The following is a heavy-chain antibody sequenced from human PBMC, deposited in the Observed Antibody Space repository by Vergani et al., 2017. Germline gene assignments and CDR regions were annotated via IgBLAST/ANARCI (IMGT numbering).Heavy chain of an antibody. CDR3: ARVEGELSPHAFDI. D-gene: IGHD3-16*02. CDR1: GFTFSSYA. Sequence: EVQLLESGGGLVQPGGSLRLSCAASGFTFSSYAMSWVRQAPGKGLEWVSYISSSSSYTNYADSVKGRFTISRDNAKNSLYLQMNSLSAEDTAVYYCARVEGELSPHAFDIWGQGTMVTVSS. CDR2: ISSSSSYT. V-gene: IGHV3-48*04. J-gene: IGHJ3*02.